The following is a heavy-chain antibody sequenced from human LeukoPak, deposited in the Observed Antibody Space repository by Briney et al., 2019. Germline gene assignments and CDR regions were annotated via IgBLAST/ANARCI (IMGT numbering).Heavy chain of an antibody. V-gene: IGHV3-7*03. CDR2: IKQDGSEK. CDR1: GFTFSSYW. CDR3: ARVFRIAAAGTCYGY. D-gene: IGHD6-13*01. Sequence: PGGSLRLSCAASGFTFSSYWMSWVRQAPGKGLEWVANIKQDGSEKYYVDSVKGRFTISRDNAKNSLCLQMNSLRAEDTAVYYCARVFRIAAAGTCYGYWGQGTLVTVSS. J-gene: IGHJ4*02.